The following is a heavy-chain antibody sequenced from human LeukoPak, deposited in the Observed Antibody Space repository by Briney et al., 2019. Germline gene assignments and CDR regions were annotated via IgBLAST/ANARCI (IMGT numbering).Heavy chain of an antibody. V-gene: IGHV3-21*01. CDR1: GFTFSSYS. CDR2: ISSSSSYI. Sequence: GGSLRLSCAASGFTFSSYSMNWVRQAPGKGLEWVSSISSSSSYIYYADSVKGRFTISRDNAKNSLYLQMNSLRAEDTAVYYCAREALGYCSGGSCYGHWFDPWGQGTLVTVSS. CDR3: AREALGYCSGGSCYGHWFDP. D-gene: IGHD2-15*01. J-gene: IGHJ5*02.